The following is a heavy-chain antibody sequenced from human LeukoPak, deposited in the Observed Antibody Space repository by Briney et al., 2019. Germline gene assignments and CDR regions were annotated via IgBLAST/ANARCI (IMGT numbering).Heavy chain of an antibody. V-gene: IGHV3-43D*03. CDR2: ISWDGGST. J-gene: IGHJ3*02. CDR1: GFTFDDYA. CDR3: AKGSGGVPISGGNAFDI. Sequence: PGGSLRLSCAASGFTFDDYAMHWVRQAPGKGLEWVSLISWDGGSTYYADSVKGRFTIPRDNSKNSLYLQMNSLRAEDTALYYCAKGSGGVPISGGNAFDIWGQGTMVTVSS. D-gene: IGHD3-10*01.